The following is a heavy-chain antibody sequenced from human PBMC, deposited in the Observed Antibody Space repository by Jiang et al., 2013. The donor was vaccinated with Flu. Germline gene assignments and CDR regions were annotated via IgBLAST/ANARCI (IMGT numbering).Heavy chain of an antibody. V-gene: IGHV4-59*01. CDR1: GGAISGNY. CDR2: ISYTGDT. CDR3: ARAPQTQNDYDALDV. J-gene: IGHJ6*04. Sequence: SGPGLVKPSETLSLTCTVSGGAISGNYWTWIRLPPGRGLEYIGYISYTGDTNYNSDLKSRVRLSLDKSQNQFSLSLTSVTAADTAVYYCARAPQTQNDYDALDVWGRGTTVTVSS.